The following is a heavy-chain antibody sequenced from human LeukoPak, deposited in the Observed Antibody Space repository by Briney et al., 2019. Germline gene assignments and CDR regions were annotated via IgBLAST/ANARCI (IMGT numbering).Heavy chain of an antibody. CDR2: IYPGDSDT. V-gene: IGHV5-51*01. CDR1: GYSFTSYW. J-gene: IGHJ4*02. CDR3: ARHYRAYYYDSSGYLPFDY. Sequence: GESLKISCKGSGYSFTSYWIGWVRQMPGKGLEWMGIIYPGDSDTRYSPSFQGQVTISADKSISTAYLQWSSLKASDTAMYYCARHYRAYYYDSSGYLPFDYWGQGTLVTVSS. D-gene: IGHD3-22*01.